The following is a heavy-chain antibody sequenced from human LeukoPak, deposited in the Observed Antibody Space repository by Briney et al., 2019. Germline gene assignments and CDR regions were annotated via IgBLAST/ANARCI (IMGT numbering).Heavy chain of an antibody. J-gene: IGHJ6*02. Sequence: PGGSLRLSCAASGFTFSSYSMNWVCQAPGKGLEWVSYISSSSSTIYYADSVKGRFTISRDNAKNSLYLQMNSLRAEDTAVYYCAACAVAGTMYYYYGMDVWGQGTTVTVSS. CDR3: AACAVAGTMYYYYGMDV. CDR2: ISSSSSTI. V-gene: IGHV3-48*01. CDR1: GFTFSSYS. D-gene: IGHD6-19*01.